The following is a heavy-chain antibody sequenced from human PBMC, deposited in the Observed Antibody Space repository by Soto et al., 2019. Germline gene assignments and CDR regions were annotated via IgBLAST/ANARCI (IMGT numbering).Heavy chain of an antibody. Sequence: EVQLVESGGGLVKPGGSLRLSCAASGLTLSGYTMNWVRQAPGEGLEWVSSMSSSGRDIYYADSVKGRFTISRDNAKNSLYLQMSGPRAEDTAVYYCARCGFPCSTASCHSQYFQPWGQGTLVTVSS. V-gene: IGHV3-21*01. CDR2: MSSSGRDI. D-gene: IGHD2-2*01. CDR1: GLTLSGYT. J-gene: IGHJ1*01. CDR3: ARCGFPCSTASCHSQYFQP.